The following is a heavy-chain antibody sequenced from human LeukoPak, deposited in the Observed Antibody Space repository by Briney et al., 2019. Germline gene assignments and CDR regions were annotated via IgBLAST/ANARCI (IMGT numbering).Heavy chain of an antibody. Sequence: SETLSLTCTVSGGSISSDYWSWIRQPPGKGLEWIGYIYYTGSTTYNPSLKGRLTISLDTSKNQFSLKLTSMTAADTAVYYCARHIAVGEDVWGQGTTVTVFS. CDR3: ARHIAVGEDV. CDR2: IYYTGST. D-gene: IGHD6-19*01. V-gene: IGHV4-59*01. CDR1: GGSISSDY. J-gene: IGHJ6*02.